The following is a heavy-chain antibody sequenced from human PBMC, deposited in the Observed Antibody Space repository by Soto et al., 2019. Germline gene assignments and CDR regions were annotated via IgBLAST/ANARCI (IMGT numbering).Heavy chain of an antibody. J-gene: IGHJ4*02. D-gene: IGHD5-12*01. CDR3: ARDREMAPRIFDY. Sequence: SVKVSCKASGGTFSSYAISWVRQAPGQGLEWMGGIIPIFGTANYAQKFQGRVTITADESTSTAYMELSSLRSEDTAVYYCARDREMAPRIFDYWGQGTLVTVSS. CDR2: IIPIFGTA. V-gene: IGHV1-69*13. CDR1: GGTFSSYA.